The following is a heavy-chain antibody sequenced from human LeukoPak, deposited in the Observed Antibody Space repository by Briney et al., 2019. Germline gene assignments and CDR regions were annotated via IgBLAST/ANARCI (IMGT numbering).Heavy chain of an antibody. D-gene: IGHD1-26*01. Sequence: GGSLRLSCAASGFTVSSNYMSWVRQAPGKGLEWVSVIYSGGSTYYADSVKGRFTISRDNSKNTLYLQMNSLRAEDTAVYYCATQDRDSGSYYYFDYWGQGTLVTVSS. CDR3: ATQDRDSGSYYYFDY. V-gene: IGHV3-53*01. J-gene: IGHJ4*02. CDR2: IYSGGST. CDR1: GFTVSSNY.